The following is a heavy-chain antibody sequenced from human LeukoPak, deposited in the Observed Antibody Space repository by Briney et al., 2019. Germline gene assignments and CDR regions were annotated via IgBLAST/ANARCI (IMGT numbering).Heavy chain of an antibody. CDR2: IYSGGNT. D-gene: IGHD2-15*01. V-gene: IGHV3-53*01. CDR3: ARRASEYSHPYDH. CDR1: GFTVSSNS. Sequence: GGSLRLSCTVSGFTVSSNSWSWVREAPGKGVEGVSFIYSGGNTHYSDSVTGRFTISRDNSKDTLYLQMNSLRAEDTALYYCARRASEYSHPYDHWGQGTLVTVSS. J-gene: IGHJ4*02.